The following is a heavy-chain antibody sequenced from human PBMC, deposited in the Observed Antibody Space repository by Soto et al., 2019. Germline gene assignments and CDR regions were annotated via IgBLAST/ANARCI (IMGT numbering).Heavy chain of an antibody. V-gene: IGHV1-3*01. CDR3: ASRYSSSLFDY. Sequence: QVQLVQSGAEVKKPGASVKVSCKASGYTFTSYAMHWVRQAPGQRLEWMGWINAGNGNTKYSQKFQGRVTITRDTSASTDYMELSSLRSEDTAVYYCASRYSSSLFDYWGQGTLVTVSS. CDR1: GYTFTSYA. J-gene: IGHJ4*02. CDR2: INAGNGNT. D-gene: IGHD6-6*01.